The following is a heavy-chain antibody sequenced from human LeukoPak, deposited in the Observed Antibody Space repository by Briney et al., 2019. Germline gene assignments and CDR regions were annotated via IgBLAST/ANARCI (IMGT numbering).Heavy chain of an antibody. V-gene: IGHV1-69*13. D-gene: IGHD2-15*01. J-gene: IGHJ6*02. CDR3: ARERIIPQEYYYYGMDV. Sequence: SVKVSCKASGGTFSSYAISWVRQAPGQGLEWMGGIIPIFGTANYAQKFQGRVTITADESTSTAYMELSSLRSEDTAVYYCARERIIPQEYYYYGMDVWGQGTTVTVPS. CDR2: IIPIFGTA. CDR1: GGTFSSYA.